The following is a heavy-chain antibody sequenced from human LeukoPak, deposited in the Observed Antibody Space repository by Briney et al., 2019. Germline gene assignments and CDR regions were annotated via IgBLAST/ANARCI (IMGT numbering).Heavy chain of an antibody. CDR1: GYTFTSYG. Sequence: ASVKVSCKASGYTFTSYGISWVRQAPGQGLEWMGWISAYNGNTNYAQKLQGRVTMTTDTSTSTAYMELSSLRSEDTAVYYCASRSPDYGDYGPFDYWGQGTLVTVSS. V-gene: IGHV1-18*01. CDR3: ASRSPDYGDYGPFDY. J-gene: IGHJ4*02. CDR2: ISAYNGNT. D-gene: IGHD4-17*01.